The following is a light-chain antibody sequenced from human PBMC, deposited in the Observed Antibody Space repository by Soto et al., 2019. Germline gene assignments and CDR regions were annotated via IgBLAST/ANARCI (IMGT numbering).Light chain of an antibody. V-gene: IGKV3-20*01. CDR1: QSVSGNY. Sequence: DIVLTQSPGTLSLSPGERATLSCRASQSVSGNYFAWYQQKPGQAPRLLIYAVSGRATGIPDRFSGSGSGTDFPLTISRLEPEDFAVYYCQQYGSSPGTFGQGTKLEIK. J-gene: IGKJ2*01. CDR3: QQYGSSPGT. CDR2: AVS.